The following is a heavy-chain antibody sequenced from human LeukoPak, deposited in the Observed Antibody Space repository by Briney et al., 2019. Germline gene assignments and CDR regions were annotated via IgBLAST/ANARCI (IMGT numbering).Heavy chain of an antibody. CDR2: ISGSGTYT. V-gene: IGHV3-11*03. CDR1: GFIFSDYY. J-gene: IGHJ5*02. D-gene: IGHD2-2*01. Sequence: GGSLRLSCAASGFIFSDYYMSWIRQAPGKGLEWVSYISGSGTYTNYADSVKGRFTISRDNAKNSLYLQMNSLRAEDTAVYYCASKRGSCASTSCYYSWFDPWGQGTLVTVSS. CDR3: ASKRGSCASTSCYYSWFDP.